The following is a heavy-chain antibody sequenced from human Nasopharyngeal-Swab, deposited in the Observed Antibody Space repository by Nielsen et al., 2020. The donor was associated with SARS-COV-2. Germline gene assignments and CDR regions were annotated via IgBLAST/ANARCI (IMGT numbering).Heavy chain of an antibody. J-gene: IGHJ6*03. Sequence: ASVKVSCKASGYTFTSYDINWVRQATGQGLEWMGWMNPNRGNTGYAQKFQGRVTMTRNTSISTAYMELSSLRSEDTAVYYCARHLRVVPAAKRYYYYYMDVWGKGTTVTVSS. CDR3: ARHLRVVPAAKRYYYYYMDV. D-gene: IGHD2-2*01. V-gene: IGHV1-8*01. CDR1: GYTFTSYD. CDR2: MNPNRGNT.